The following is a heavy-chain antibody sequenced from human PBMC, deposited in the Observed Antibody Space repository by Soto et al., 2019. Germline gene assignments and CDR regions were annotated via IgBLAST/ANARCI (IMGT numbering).Heavy chain of an antibody. J-gene: IGHJ4*02. CDR1: GFTFSSYA. CDR2: ISGSGGST. D-gene: IGHD2-2*01. V-gene: IGHV3-23*01. CDR3: AKLPGIVVVPAALEMDY. Sequence: GVSLRLSCAASGFTFSSYAMSWVRQAPGKGLEWVSAISGSGGSTYYADSVKGRFTISRDNSKNTLYLQMNSLRAEDTAVYYCAKLPGIVVVPAALEMDYCGQGALVTLSS.